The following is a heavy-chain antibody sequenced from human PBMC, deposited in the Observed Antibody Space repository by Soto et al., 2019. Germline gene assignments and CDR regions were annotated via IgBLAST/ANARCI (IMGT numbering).Heavy chain of an antibody. Sequence: SETLSLTCTVSGGSVNNNAFSWTWIRQHPGKGPEGIGHISSSERAPYSPSLKRRVASSLDASKNHFSLQLTSVTAADTAVYYCAKEGPRLTKNHPSYFDFWGQETLVTAS. J-gene: IGHJ4*02. V-gene: IGHV4-31*03. CDR1: GGSVNNNAFS. CDR3: AKEGPRLTKNHPSYFDF. CDR2: ISSSERA.